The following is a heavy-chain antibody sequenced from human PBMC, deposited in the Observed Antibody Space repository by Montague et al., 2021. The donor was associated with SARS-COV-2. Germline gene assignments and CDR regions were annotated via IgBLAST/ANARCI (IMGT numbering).Heavy chain of an antibody. Sequence: SETLSLTCAVYGGSFSGYYWYWIRQPQGKGLEWIGEINHSGSANYNPSLKRRVTISVDMSKNKFYLKLNSVTAAATAVYYCESLGEGVVPAPIVGVGPYYSYFYMDXWGNGATVTVSS. CDR3: ESLGEGVVPAPIVGVGPYYSYFYMDX. CDR2: INHSGSA. V-gene: IGHV4-34*01. CDR1: GGSFSGYY. D-gene: IGHD2-2*02. J-gene: IGHJ6*03.